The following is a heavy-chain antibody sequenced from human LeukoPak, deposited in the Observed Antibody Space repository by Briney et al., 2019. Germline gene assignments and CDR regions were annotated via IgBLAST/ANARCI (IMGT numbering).Heavy chain of an antibody. CDR1: GGSFSTYY. D-gene: IGHD2-15*01. CDR3: ARDNIVVVAATKAYYFDY. J-gene: IGHJ4*02. Sequence: SETLSLTCTVSGGSFSTYYWSWLRQPAGKGLEWIGHIYTSGTTNYNPSLKSRVTMSIDTSKNQFSLKLSSVTAADTAVYYCARDNIVVVAATKAYYFDYWGQGTLVTVSS. CDR2: IYTSGTT. V-gene: IGHV4-4*07.